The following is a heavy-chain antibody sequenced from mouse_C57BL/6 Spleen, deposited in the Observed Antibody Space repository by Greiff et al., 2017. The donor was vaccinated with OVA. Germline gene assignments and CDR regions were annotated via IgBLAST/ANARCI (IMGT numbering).Heavy chain of an antibody. D-gene: IGHD1-2*01. CDR3: ARGSTAGAMDY. J-gene: IGHJ4*01. V-gene: IGHV1-52*01. Sequence: QVQLQQSGAELVRPGSSVKLSCKASGYTFTSYWMHWVKQRPIQGLEWIGNIDPSDSETHYNQKFKDKATLTVDKSSSTAYMQLSSLTSEDSAVYYCARGSTAGAMDYWGQGTSVTVSS. CDR2: IDPSDSET. CDR1: GYTFTSYW.